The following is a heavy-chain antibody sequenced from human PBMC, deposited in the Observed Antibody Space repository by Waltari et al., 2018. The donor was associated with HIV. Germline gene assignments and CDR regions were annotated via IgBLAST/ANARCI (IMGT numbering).Heavy chain of an antibody. CDR2: IWYDGSKK. CDR3: ARVSGNTKGSWFDP. Sequence: QVQLVESGGGVVQPAKSMRLACAASGFNFNNDGRVWVRQAPGKGLGWVAVIWYDGSKKYYGDSVKGRCTISKDNSKNTLHLQMNSLRAEDTAVYYCARVSGNTKGSWFDPWGQGTLVTVSS. J-gene: IGHJ5*02. D-gene: IGHD1-7*01. CDR1: GFNFNNDG. V-gene: IGHV3-33*01.